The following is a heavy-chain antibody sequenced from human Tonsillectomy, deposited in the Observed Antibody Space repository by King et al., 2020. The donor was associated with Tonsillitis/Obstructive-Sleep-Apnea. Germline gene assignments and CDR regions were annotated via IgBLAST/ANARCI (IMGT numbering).Heavy chain of an antibody. V-gene: IGHV4-59*01. CDR3: ARITLGGANYMDV. D-gene: IGHD3-16*01. Sequence: QLQESGPGLVTPSETLSLTCSVAGGSITSYYWGWIRQFPGKGLELIGYVFHRGGSNYNPSLKSRVTISLDMSKRQFSLNLSSVTAADTAVYFCARITLGGANYMDVWGKGTTVNVSS. CDR2: VFHRGGS. J-gene: IGHJ6*03. CDR1: GGSITSYY.